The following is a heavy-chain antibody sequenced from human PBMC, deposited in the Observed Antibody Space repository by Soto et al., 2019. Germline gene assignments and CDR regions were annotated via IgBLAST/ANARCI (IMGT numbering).Heavy chain of an antibody. Sequence: EVQLVESGGGLVQPGGSLRLSCAASGFTFSSYWMSWVRQAPGKGLERVANINQDGSEKFYVDSVKGRFTISRDNAKNSLYLQMNSLRAEDTAVYYCATIATYSGSYFFDDWGQGTLVTVSS. V-gene: IGHV3-7*03. J-gene: IGHJ4*02. CDR1: GFTFSSYW. D-gene: IGHD1-26*01. CDR3: ATIATYSGSYFFDD. CDR2: INQDGSEK.